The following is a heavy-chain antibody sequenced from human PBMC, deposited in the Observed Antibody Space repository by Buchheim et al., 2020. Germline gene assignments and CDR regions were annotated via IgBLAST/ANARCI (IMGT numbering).Heavy chain of an antibody. CDR3: AKAVNNSWYVFDY. CDR1: GFTFSNYI. Sequence: EVQLLESGGGLVQPGGSLRLSCAASGFTFSNYIMSWVRQAPGKGLEWVSAMSGVGGTTYYADSVKGRSTISRDNSKTTLYLQMNSLRAEDTAEYYCAKAVNNSWYVFDYWGQGAL. J-gene: IGHJ4*02. CDR2: MSGVGGTT. D-gene: IGHD6-13*01. V-gene: IGHV3-23*01.